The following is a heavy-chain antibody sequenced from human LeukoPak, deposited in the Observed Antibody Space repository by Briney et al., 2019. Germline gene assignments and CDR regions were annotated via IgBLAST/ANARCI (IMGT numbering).Heavy chain of an antibody. CDR2: IKGDGNT. J-gene: IGHJ1*01. CDR3: ARAPSEIGGYYPEYFRH. Sequence: GGSLRLSCAASGFTFSSYWMHWVRQAPGKGLVWVSRIKGDGNTNYADSVKGRFNISRHNAKNTVSLQMNSLRAEDTGVYYCARAPSEIGGYYPEYFRHWGQGTLVTVSS. CDR1: GFTFSSYW. D-gene: IGHD3-22*01. V-gene: IGHV3-74*01.